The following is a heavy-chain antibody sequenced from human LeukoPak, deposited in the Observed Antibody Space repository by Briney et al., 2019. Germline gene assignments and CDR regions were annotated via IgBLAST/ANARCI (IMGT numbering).Heavy chain of an antibody. CDR2: CYHSESA. V-gene: IGHV4-38-2*02. CDR3: ARRRGPAAGRFDP. CDR1: SYSISAGDQ. Sequence: SQTLSLTRIVCSYSISAGDQWGWIRQLPGKGLGWVGRCYHSESAPYSPSLNNRVTISVDTSKNQFTLKLSSVTAAEAAVYHCARRRGPAAGRFDPWGQGTLVTVSS. D-gene: IGHD6-13*01. J-gene: IGHJ5*02.